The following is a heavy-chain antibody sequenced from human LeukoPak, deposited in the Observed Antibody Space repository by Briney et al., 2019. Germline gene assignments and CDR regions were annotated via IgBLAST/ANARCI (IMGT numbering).Heavy chain of an antibody. CDR3: AKASYYYDSSGQFDY. CDR2: ISGSGGST. J-gene: IGHJ4*02. V-gene: IGHV3-23*01. D-gene: IGHD3-22*01. CDR1: GFTFSSHA. Sequence: GGSLRLSCAASGFTFSSHAMSWVRQAPGKGLEWVSAISGSGGSTYYADSVKGRFTISRDNSKNTLYLQMNSLRTEDTAVYYCAKASYYYDSSGQFDYWGQGTLVTVSS.